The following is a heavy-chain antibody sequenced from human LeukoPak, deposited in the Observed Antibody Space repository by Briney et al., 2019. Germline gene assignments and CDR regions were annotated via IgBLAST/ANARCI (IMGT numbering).Heavy chain of an antibody. Sequence: GSLRLSCAASGFTFSSYAMSWVRQAPGKGLEWVSVISGSGGSTYYADSVKGRFTISRDNSKTTLYLQMNSLRAEDTAIYYCAKEAYCGGDCQGDFQHWGQGTLVTVSS. CDR1: GFTFSSYA. D-gene: IGHD2-21*02. CDR3: AKEAYCGGDCQGDFQH. V-gene: IGHV3-23*01. J-gene: IGHJ1*01. CDR2: ISGSGGST.